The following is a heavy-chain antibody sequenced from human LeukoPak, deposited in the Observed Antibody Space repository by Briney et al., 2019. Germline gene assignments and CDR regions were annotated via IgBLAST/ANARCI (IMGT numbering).Heavy chain of an antibody. CDR3: SVLYSSAWPIDY. CDR1: GFTLSNAY. J-gene: IGHJ4*02. V-gene: IGHV3-15*01. Sequence: GGSLRLSCAASGFTLSNAYMSWVRQAPGRGLEWVGRIKSKTDGGTTDYAAPVKGRFSISRDDSKNTLYLQMNSLKTEDSAVYYCSVLYSSAWPIDYWGQGTLVTVYS. CDR2: IKSKTDGGTT. D-gene: IGHD6-19*01.